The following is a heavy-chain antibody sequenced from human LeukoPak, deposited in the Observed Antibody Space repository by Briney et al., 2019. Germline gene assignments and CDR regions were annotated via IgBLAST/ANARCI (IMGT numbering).Heavy chain of an antibody. Sequence: SQTLSLTCTVSGGSISSGSYYWSWIRQPAGKGLEWIGRIYTSGSANYNPSLKSRVTISVDTSKNQFSLKLSSVTAADTAVYYCARDGLGYCSSTSCYNPNTWGQGTLVTVSS. V-gene: IGHV4-61*02. CDR1: GGSISSGSYY. J-gene: IGHJ5*02. CDR2: IYTSGSA. CDR3: ARDGLGYCSSTSCYNPNT. D-gene: IGHD2-2*02.